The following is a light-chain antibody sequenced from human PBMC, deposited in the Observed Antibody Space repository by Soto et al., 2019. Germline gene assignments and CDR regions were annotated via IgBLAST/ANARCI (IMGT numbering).Light chain of an antibody. CDR1: QNIGRW. V-gene: IGKV1-5*01. J-gene: IGKJ1*01. CDR3: QQYKLHSPAT. CDR2: DVS. Sequence: DIQMTQSPSSLSASVGDRVTITCRASQNIGRWLAWYQQKPGKAPKLMIYDVSTLISGVPSRFSGSGSGTEFPLSISSLQPDDFTAYYCQQYKLHSPATFGPGTLVEIK.